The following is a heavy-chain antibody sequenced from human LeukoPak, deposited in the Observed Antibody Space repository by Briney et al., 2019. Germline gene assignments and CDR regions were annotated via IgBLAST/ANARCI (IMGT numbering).Heavy chain of an antibody. Sequence: PGGSLRLSCAASGFSVSSNYMNWARQAPGKGLEWVSLIYSGGATYYADSVKGRFTISRDNAKNSLYLQMNSLRAEDTAVYYCARAPLQPRGLWATTAHLDYWGQGTLVTVSS. CDR1: GFSVSSNY. D-gene: IGHD4-17*01. CDR3: ARAPLQPRGLWATTAHLDY. V-gene: IGHV3-53*01. CDR2: IYSGGAT. J-gene: IGHJ4*02.